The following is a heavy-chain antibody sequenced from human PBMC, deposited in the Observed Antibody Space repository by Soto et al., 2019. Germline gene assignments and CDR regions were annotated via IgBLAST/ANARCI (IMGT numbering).Heavy chain of an antibody. Sequence: GASVKVSCKASGGTFSSYTISWVRQAPGQGLEWMGRIIPILGIANYAQKFQGRVTITADKSTSTAYMELSSLRSEDTAVYYCARGSLRGGIYFDYWGQGTLVTVSS. CDR1: GGTFSSYT. CDR2: IIPILGIA. J-gene: IGHJ4*02. V-gene: IGHV1-69*02. CDR3: ARGSLRGGIYFDY. D-gene: IGHD6-13*01.